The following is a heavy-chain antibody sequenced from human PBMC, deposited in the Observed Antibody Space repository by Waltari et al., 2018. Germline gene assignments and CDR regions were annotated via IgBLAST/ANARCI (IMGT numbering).Heavy chain of an antibody. CDR3: AREQTGRGYDFWSGYYQGAFDI. CDR1: GYTFTSYA. Sequence: QVQLVQSGAEVKKPGASVKVSCKASGYTFTSYAMYWVRQAPGQRLEWMGWINAGNGNTKYSQKFQGRVTITRDTSASTAYMELSSLRSEDTAVHYCAREQTGRGYDFWSGYYQGAFDIWGQGTMVTVSS. CDR2: INAGNGNT. V-gene: IGHV1-3*01. J-gene: IGHJ3*02. D-gene: IGHD3-3*01.